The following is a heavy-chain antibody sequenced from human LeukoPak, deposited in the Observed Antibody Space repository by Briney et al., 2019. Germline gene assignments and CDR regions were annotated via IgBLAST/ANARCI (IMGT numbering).Heavy chain of an antibody. Sequence: SETLSLTCTVSGVSISSYYWSWIRQPPGKGLEWIGYIHYSGTTNYNPSLKSRVTISVDTSKNQFSLELSSVTAADTAVCYCARGRAARPGDYWGQGTLVTVSS. D-gene: IGHD6-6*01. CDR3: ARGRAARPGDY. V-gene: IGHV4-59*01. J-gene: IGHJ4*02. CDR1: GVSISSYY. CDR2: IHYSGTT.